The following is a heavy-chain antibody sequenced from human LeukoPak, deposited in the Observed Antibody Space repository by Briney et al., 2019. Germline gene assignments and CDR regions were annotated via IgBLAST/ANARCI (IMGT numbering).Heavy chain of an antibody. J-gene: IGHJ6*03. CDR1: GGSFSGYY. CDR2: INHSGST. V-gene: IGHV4-34*01. D-gene: IGHD2-15*01. Sequence: PSETLSLTCAVYGGSFSGYYWSWIRQPPGKGLEWIGEINHSGSTNYNPSLKSRVTISVDTSKNQFSLKLSSVTAADTAVYYCARVYCSGGSCYFYYYYYMDVWGKGTTVTVSS. CDR3: ARVYCSGGSCYFYYYYYMDV.